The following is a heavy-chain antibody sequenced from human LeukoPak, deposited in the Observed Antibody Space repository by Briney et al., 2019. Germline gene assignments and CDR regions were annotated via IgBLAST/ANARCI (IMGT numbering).Heavy chain of an antibody. CDR3: ARDSLQSSL. Sequence: PSETLSLTCTVSGGSIRSGGYSWSWIRQHPGQGLEWIGYIYYSGSTYYNPSLKTRFTISVDTSKNQFSLKVHSVTAADTALYFCARDSLQSSLWGQGALVTVSS. CDR1: GGSIRSGGYS. V-gene: IGHV4-31*03. D-gene: IGHD1-26*01. J-gene: IGHJ4*02. CDR2: IYYSGST.